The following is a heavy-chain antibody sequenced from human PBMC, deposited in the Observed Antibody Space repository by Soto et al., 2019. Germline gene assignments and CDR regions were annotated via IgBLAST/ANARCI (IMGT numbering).Heavy chain of an antibody. CDR3: ARVRNSGSYDFDY. J-gene: IGHJ4*02. V-gene: IGHV1-46*01. CDR2: INPSGGST. CDR1: GYTFTSYY. Sequence: ASVKVSCKASGYTFTSYYMHWVRQAPLQGLDWMGIINPSGGSTSYAQKFQGRVTMTRDTSTSTVYMELSSLRSEDTAVYYCARVRNSGSYDFDYWGQGTLVTVS. D-gene: IGHD1-26*01.